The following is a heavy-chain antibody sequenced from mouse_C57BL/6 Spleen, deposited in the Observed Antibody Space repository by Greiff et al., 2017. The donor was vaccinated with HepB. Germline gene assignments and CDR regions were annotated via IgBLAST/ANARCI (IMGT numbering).Heavy chain of an antibody. V-gene: IGHV1-4*01. CDR2: INHRSGYT. CDR3: ARSGIYDGPWFAY. D-gene: IGHD2-3*01. J-gene: IGHJ3*01. Sequence: VQLKQSGAELARPGASVKMSCKASGYTFTSYPMHWVNQRPGQGLEWIGYINHRSGYTKYNQKFKDKATLTAEKASNTAYMQLSSLTSGDSAVYYCARSGIYDGPWFAYWGQGTLVTVSA. CDR1: GYTFTSYP.